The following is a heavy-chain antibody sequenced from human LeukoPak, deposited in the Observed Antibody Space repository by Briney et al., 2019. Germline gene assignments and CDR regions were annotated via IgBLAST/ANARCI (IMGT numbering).Heavy chain of an antibody. D-gene: IGHD2-21*02. Sequence: SETLSLTCTVSGGSITSHYWSWVRQPPGKGLEWIANIDYNGNTNYNPSLKSRVTTSLDTSKKQVSLNLSSVTAADAAVYYCARHRAYCGGDCLYYYLDPWGQGTLVTVSS. V-gene: IGHV4-59*11. J-gene: IGHJ5*02. CDR3: ARHRAYCGGDCLYYYLDP. CDR1: GGSITSHY. CDR2: IDYNGNT.